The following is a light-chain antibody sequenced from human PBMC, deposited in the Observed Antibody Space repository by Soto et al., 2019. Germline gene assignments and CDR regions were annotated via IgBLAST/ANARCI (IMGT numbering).Light chain of an antibody. J-gene: IGKJ5*01. CDR1: QGITGY. V-gene: IGKV1-27*01. CDR3: QRTYNAS. CDR2: SAF. Sequence: DIQLTQSPSSLSATVGDRIIITCRVSQGITGYLNWYRQKPGKVPKLLIYSAFSVQSGVPSRFSGSGSGPDFTLSFSSLQSEDVATSYGQRTYNASFGQGTRLDIQ.